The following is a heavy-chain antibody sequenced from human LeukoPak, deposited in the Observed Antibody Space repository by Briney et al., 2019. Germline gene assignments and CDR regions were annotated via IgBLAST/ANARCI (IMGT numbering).Heavy chain of an antibody. Sequence: SVKVSCKASGYTFTNYGFNWVRQAPGQGLEWMGGIIPIFGTANYAQKFQGRVTITADKSTSTAYMELSSLRSEDTAVYYCASACSGGSCYHNWFDPWGQGTLVTVSS. V-gene: IGHV1-69*06. CDR1: GYTFTNYG. CDR2: IIPIFGTA. J-gene: IGHJ5*02. CDR3: ASACSGGSCYHNWFDP. D-gene: IGHD2-15*01.